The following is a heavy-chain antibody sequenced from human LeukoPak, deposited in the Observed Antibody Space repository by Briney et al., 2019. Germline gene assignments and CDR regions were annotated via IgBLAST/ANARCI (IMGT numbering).Heavy chain of an antibody. Sequence: PGGSLRLSCVGYGFTSIAYALTWARQAPGKGLEWVSGISGGGVTTYYADSVKVRFTISRDNSKNTLYLQMNSLRADDTAIYYCARNQQVGGHSYYYYGMDVWGQGTTVTVSS. CDR2: ISGGGVTT. D-gene: IGHD3-10*01. V-gene: IGHV3-23*01. CDR1: GFTSIAYA. J-gene: IGHJ6*02. CDR3: ARNQQVGGHSYYYYGMDV.